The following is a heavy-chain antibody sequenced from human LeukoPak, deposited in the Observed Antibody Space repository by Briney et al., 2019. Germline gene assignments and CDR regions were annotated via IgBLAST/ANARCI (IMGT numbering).Heavy chain of an antibody. CDR2: IRSSSSTM. D-gene: IGHD3-10*01. J-gene: IGHJ4*02. CDR1: GFTFSSYS. V-gene: IGHV3-48*01. CDR3: ARGDYYGSGNYYTSDY. Sequence: TGGSLRLSCAASGFTFSSYSMNWVRQAPGKGLEWVSYIRSSSSTMYYADSVKGRFTISRDNAKNSLFLQMNSLRAEDTVVYYCARGDYYGSGNYYTSDYWGQGRLVTVSS.